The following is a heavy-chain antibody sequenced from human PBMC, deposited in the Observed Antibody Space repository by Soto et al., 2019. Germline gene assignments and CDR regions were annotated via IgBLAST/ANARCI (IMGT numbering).Heavy chain of an antibody. CDR3: VRHAPCTTTFCQGPPNWFDP. CDR2: IDPSDSYT. D-gene: IGHD3-3*01. J-gene: IGHJ5*02. V-gene: IGHV5-10-1*01. Sequence: PGESLKISCMGSGYTFTHYWISWVRQMPGKGLEWVGRIDPSDSYTNYSPSFQGHVTISADKSISTAYLQWSSLKALDSAMYYCVRHAPCTTTFCQGPPNWFDPGGKGPLVTVSA. CDR1: GYTFTHYW.